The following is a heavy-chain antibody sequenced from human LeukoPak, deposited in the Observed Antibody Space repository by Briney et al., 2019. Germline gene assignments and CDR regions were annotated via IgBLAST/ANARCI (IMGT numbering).Heavy chain of an antibody. V-gene: IGHV3-72*01. Sequence: GGSLRLSCAASGFTFSDHYMDWVRQAPGKGLEWVGRTRNKANSYTTEYAASVKGRFTTSRDDSKNSLYLQMNSLKTEDTAVYYCAXYSGYDSPFDYWGQGTLVTVSS. CDR2: TRNKANSYTT. J-gene: IGHJ4*02. CDR1: GFTFSDHY. D-gene: IGHD5-12*01. CDR3: AXYSGYDSPFDY.